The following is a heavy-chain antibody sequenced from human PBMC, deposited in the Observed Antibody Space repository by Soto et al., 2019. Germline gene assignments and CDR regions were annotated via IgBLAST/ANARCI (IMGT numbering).Heavy chain of an antibody. J-gene: IGHJ4*02. Sequence: QLQLQESGSGLVKPSQTLSLTCAVSGGSISSGDYSWTWIRQPPGKGLEWIGYIYHSGSTYYNPSLKRRVTLAADRSKNQFSLRLSSVTAADTAVYYWANYIRLQPRFDYWGQGTLVTVSS. D-gene: IGHD6-25*01. CDR1: GGSISSGDYS. CDR3: ANYIRLQPRFDY. CDR2: IYHSGST. V-gene: IGHV4-30-2*01.